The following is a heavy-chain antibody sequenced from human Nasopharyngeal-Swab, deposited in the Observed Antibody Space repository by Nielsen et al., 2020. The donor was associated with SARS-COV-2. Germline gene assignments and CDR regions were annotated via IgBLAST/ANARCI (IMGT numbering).Heavy chain of an antibody. J-gene: IGHJ6*03. CDR1: GYSISSGYY. CDR3: ARSAVGGYYYMDV. Sequence: SETLSLTCTVSGYSISSGYYWGWIRQPPGKGLEWIGSIYHSGSTYYNPSLKSRVTISVDTSKNQFSLKLSSVTAADTAVYYCARSAVGGYYYMDVWGKGTTVTVSS. D-gene: IGHD4-23*01. CDR2: IYHSGST. V-gene: IGHV4-38-2*02.